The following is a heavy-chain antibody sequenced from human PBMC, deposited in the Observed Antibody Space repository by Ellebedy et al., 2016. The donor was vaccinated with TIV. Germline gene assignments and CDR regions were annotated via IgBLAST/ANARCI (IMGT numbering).Heavy chain of an antibody. J-gene: IGHJ4*02. CDR2: IYNSGDA. V-gene: IGHV4-31*03. Sequence: MPSETLSLTCTVSGGSVTTDNYYWSWIRQHPGKGLEWIGYIYNSGDAYYNPSLRGRVSISLDTSKNQFSLKLSSVTAADTAVYYCARQGYRGYSYGATYTPFDYWGQGILVTVSS. CDR3: ARQGYRGYSYGATYTPFDY. CDR1: GGSVTTDNYY. D-gene: IGHD5-18*01.